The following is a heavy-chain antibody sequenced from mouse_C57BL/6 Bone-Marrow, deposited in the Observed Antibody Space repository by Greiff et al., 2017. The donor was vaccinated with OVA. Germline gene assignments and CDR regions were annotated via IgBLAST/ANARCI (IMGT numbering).Heavy chain of an antibody. V-gene: IGHV1-55*01. CDR2: IYPGSGST. CDR3: ARRYYGSSWYFDV. CDR1: GYTFNSYW. J-gene: IGHJ1*03. D-gene: IGHD1-1*01. Sequence: QVQLQQPGAELVKPGASVKMSCKASGYTFNSYWITWVKQRPGQGLEWIGDIYPGSGSTNYTEKFKSKATLTVDTSSSTAYMQLSSLTSEDSAVYYCARRYYGSSWYFDVWGTGTTVTVSS.